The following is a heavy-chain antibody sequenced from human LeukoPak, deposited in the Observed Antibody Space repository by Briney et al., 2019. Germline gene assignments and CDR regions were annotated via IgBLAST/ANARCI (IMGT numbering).Heavy chain of an antibody. CDR2: INHSGTT. CDR1: GGSLSTYY. CDR3: ARDRKYYYDSSGYYPYYYYYGMDV. D-gene: IGHD3-22*01. J-gene: IGHJ6*02. V-gene: IGHV4-34*01. Sequence: MASETLSLTCAVYGGSLSTYYWSWIRQPPGKGLEWIGEINHSGTTNYNPSLKSRVTISVDTSKNQFSLKLSSVTAADTAVYYCARDRKYYYDSSGYYPYYYYYGMDVWGQGTTVTVSS.